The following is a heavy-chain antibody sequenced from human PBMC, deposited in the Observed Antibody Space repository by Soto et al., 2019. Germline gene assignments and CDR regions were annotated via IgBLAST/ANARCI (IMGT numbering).Heavy chain of an antibody. CDR1: GFTFSSYA. Sequence: EVQLLESGGGLVQPGGSLRLSCAASGFTFSSYAMSWVRQAPGKGLEWVSAISGSGGSTYYADSVKGRFTISRDNXKXXLYLQMNSLRAEDMAVYYCARGKTAHYYYYYGMDVWGQGTTVTVSS. D-gene: IGHD3-10*01. V-gene: IGHV3-23*01. J-gene: IGHJ6*02. CDR3: ARGKTAHYYYYYGMDV. CDR2: ISGSGGST.